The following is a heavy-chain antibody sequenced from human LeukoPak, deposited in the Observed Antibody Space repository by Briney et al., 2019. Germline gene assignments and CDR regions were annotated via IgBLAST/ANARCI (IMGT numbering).Heavy chain of an antibody. V-gene: IGHV3-66*01. CDR1: GFTVSSNY. J-gene: IGHJ5*02. Sequence: GGSLRLSCAASGFTVSSNYMSWVRQAPGKGLQWVSVIYSDGGTYFADSVKGRFTISRGNSKNTLYLQMNSLRAEDTAVYYCARDRSDLPTWGQGTLVTVSS. CDR3: ARDRSDLPT. CDR2: IYSDGGT.